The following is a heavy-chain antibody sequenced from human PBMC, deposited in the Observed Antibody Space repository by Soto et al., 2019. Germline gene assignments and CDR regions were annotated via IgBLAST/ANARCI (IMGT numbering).Heavy chain of an antibody. Sequence: SETLSLTCTVSGACIGGFYWSWIRQSAGKGLERIGRIYATGTTDHHPSLKSRVMMSVDTSKKQFSMKLRSVTAADTAVYYCVRDGTKTLRDWFDPWGQGISVTVSS. CDR3: VRDGTKTLRDWFDP. D-gene: IGHD1-1*01. J-gene: IGHJ5*02. V-gene: IGHV4-4*07. CDR1: GACIGGFY. CDR2: IYATGTT.